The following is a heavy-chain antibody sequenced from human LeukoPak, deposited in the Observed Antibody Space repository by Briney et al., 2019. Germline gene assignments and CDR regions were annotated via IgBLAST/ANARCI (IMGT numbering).Heavy chain of an antibody. CDR1: GFTFSSYS. J-gene: IGHJ4*02. D-gene: IGHD5-18*01. CDR3: AGNTAMGFFDY. CDR2: IIGRGGSGVST. V-gene: IGHV3-23*01. Sequence: GGSLRLSCAASGFTFSSYSMNWVRQAPGKGLEWVSAIIGRGGSGVSTYYADSVKGRFTISRDNAKNSLYLQMNSLRAEDTAVYYCAGNTAMGFFDYWGQGTLVTVSS.